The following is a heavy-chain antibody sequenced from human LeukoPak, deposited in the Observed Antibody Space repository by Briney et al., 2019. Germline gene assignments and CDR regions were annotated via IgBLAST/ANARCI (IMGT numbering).Heavy chain of an antibody. CDR1: GGSISSYY. J-gene: IGHJ3*02. Sequence: SETLSLTCTVSGGSISSYYWSWIRQPPGKGLEWIGYIYYSGSTNYNPSLKSRVAISVDTSKNQVSLRLSSVTAADTAVYYCARGGSIVGTTPHDTFDIWGQGTVVTVSS. D-gene: IGHD1-26*01. CDR2: IYYSGST. CDR3: ARGGSIVGTTPHDTFDI. V-gene: IGHV4-59*12.